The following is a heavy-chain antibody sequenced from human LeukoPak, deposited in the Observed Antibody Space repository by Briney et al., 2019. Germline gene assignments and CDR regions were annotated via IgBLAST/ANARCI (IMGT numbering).Heavy chain of an antibody. D-gene: IGHD3-22*01. CDR1: GFTLTDYY. V-gene: IGHV3-11*04. J-gene: IGHJ4*02. CDR3: ARESWYYDSSGSGLYYFDY. Sequence: GGSLRLSCAASGFTLTDYYMSWIRQAPGKGLEWVSYISSSGDTIYYADSVKGRFTISRDNAKNSLYLQMNSLRAEDTAVYYCARESWYYDSSGSGLYYFDYWGQGTLVTVSS. CDR2: ISSSGDTI.